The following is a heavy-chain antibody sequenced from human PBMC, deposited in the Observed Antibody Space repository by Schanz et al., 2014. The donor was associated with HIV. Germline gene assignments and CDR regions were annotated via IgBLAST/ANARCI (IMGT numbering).Heavy chain of an antibody. V-gene: IGHV3-23*01. CDR3: AKPEYDSRGSSQSHFDY. Sequence: QLLESGGGLVQPGGLLRLSCAASGFTFSGFAMSWVRQTPGKGLEWVSTISASGGSTYYVDSVLARFTISRDNSKNTLYLQMTTLRIDDTAVYYCAKPEYDSRGSSQSHFDYWGQGTLVTVSS. J-gene: IGHJ4*02. CDR1: GFTFSGFA. D-gene: IGHD3-22*01. CDR2: ISASGGST.